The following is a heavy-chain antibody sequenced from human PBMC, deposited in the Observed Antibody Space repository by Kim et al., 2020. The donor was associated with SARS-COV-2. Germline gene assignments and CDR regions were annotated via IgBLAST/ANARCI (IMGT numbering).Heavy chain of an antibody. Sequence: GGSTYYADSVKGRFTISRDNSKNTLYLQMNSLRAEDTAVYYCAEGTSFDYWGQGTLVTVSS. J-gene: IGHJ4*02. V-gene: IGHV3-23*01. D-gene: IGHD1-1*01. CDR3: AEGTSFDY. CDR2: GGST.